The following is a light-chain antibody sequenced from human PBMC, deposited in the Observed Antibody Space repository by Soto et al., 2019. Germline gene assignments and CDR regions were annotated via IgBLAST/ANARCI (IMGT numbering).Light chain of an antibody. CDR2: LEGSGSY. V-gene: IGLV4-60*01. CDR1: SGHSSYI. J-gene: IGLJ3*02. CDR3: ETWDSNLWV. Sequence: QTVVTQSSSASASLGSSVKLTCTLSSGHSSYIIAWHQQQPGKAPRYLMKLEGSGSYNKGSGVPDRFSGSSSGADRYLTISNLQLEDEADYYCETWDSNLWVFGGGTKLTVL.